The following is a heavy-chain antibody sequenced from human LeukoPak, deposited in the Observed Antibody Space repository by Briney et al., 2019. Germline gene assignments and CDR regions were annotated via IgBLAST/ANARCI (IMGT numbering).Heavy chain of an antibody. CDR2: IYYSGST. J-gene: IGHJ3*02. Sequence: SETLSLTCTVSGGSISSSSYYWGWIRQPPGKGLEWIGSIYYSGSTYYNPSLKSRVTISVDTSKNQFSLKLSPVTAADTAVYYCARLGKSGMTTVTTRAFDIWGQGTMVTVSS. CDR3: ARLGKSGMTTVTTRAFDI. D-gene: IGHD4-17*01. CDR1: GGSISSSSYY. V-gene: IGHV4-39*01.